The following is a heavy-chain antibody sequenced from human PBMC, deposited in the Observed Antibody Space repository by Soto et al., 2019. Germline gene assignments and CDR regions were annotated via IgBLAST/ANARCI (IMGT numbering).Heavy chain of an antibody. J-gene: IGHJ5*02. V-gene: IGHV1-18*01. Sequence: QVQLVPSGAEVKKPGASVKVSCKASGYTFTTHGISWVRQVPGQGLEWMGWVRGDNGHTNYAQSLQGRVTMTTDTSTNTAYMALRSLRSDDTAVYYCARDLGYCRSGTCYREWFDPWGQGTLVTVSS. CDR3: ARDLGYCRSGTCYREWFDP. CDR2: VRGDNGHT. D-gene: IGHD2-2*01. CDR1: GYTFTTHG.